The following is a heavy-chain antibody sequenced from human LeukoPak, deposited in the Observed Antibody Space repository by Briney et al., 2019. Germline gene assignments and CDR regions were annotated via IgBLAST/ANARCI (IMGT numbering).Heavy chain of an antibody. CDR2: ISSSTNTI. J-gene: IGHJ3*02. D-gene: IGHD4-23*01. CDR3: ARGGYGANDDAFDI. CDR1: GFTFSSYS. Sequence: GGSLRLSCAASGFTFSSYSMNWVRQAPGKGLEWVSYISSSTNTIYYADSVKGRFTISRDNAKNSLFLQMNSLGDEDTAVYYCARGGYGANDDAFDIWGQGTMVTVSS. V-gene: IGHV3-48*02.